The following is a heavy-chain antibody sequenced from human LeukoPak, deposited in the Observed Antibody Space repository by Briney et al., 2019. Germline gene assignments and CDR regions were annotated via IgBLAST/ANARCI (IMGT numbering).Heavy chain of an antibody. CDR1: GFPFSRSA. J-gene: IGHJ4*02. CDR2: IIYSGGAT. V-gene: IGHV3-23*01. Sequence: GGSLRLSCAASGFPFSRSAMTWLRQGPGTGLEFVASIIYSGGATYYADSVKGRFTISRDNSKNTLYLQMNSLRAEDTALYYCAKDGLYYDGSEHVYYFDSWGQGTLVTVSS. CDR3: AKDGLYYDGSEHVYYFDS. D-gene: IGHD3-22*01.